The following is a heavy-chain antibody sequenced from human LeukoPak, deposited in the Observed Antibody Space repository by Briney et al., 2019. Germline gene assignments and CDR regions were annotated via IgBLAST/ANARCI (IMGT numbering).Heavy chain of an antibody. J-gene: IGHJ4*02. CDR2: IINSSGCK. V-gene: IGHV3-21*01. D-gene: IGHD5-12*01. CDR3: ARGGGDYGGYDKWSFDY. Sequence: GSLRLPCAASGLTFCSYSLNCFVRPPGKGLEWWSSIINSSGCKNYSDSVKGGLTISTDNAKNTLFLQMNSLRAEDTAVYYGARGGGDYGGYDKWSFDYWGQGTLVTVSS. CDR1: GLTFCSYS.